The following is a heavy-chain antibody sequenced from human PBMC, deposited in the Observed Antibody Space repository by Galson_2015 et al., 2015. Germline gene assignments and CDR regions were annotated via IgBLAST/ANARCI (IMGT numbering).Heavy chain of an antibody. V-gene: IGHV3-30-3*01. J-gene: IGHJ4*02. D-gene: IGHD3-22*01. CDR2: ISYDGSNK. CDR1: GFTFSSYA. CDR3: ASSRGYYYDSSGISPLYY. Sequence: SLRLSCAASGFTFSSYAMHWVRQAPGKGLEWVAVISYDGSNKYYADSVKGRFTISRDNSKNTLYLQMNSLRAEDTVVYYCASSRGYYYDSSGISPLYYWGQGTLVTVSS.